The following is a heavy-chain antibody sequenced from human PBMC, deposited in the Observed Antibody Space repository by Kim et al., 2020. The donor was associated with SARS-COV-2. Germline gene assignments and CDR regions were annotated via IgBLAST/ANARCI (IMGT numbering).Heavy chain of an antibody. V-gene: IGHV4-34*01. CDR1: GGSFSGYY. CDR3: ARGGGYGDYAWYFDL. D-gene: IGHD4-17*01. CDR2: INHSGST. Sequence: SETLSLTCAVYGGSFSGYYWSWIRQPPGKGLEWIGEINHSGSTNYNPSLKSRGTISVDTSKNQFSLKLSSVTAADTAVYYCARGGGYGDYAWYFDLWGRGTLGTVSS. J-gene: IGHJ2*01.